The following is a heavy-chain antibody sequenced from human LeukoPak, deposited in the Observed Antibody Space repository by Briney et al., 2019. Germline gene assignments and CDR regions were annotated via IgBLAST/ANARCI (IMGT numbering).Heavy chain of an antibody. CDR3: ARGVYDDLYYFDF. V-gene: IGHV4-30-4*01. J-gene: IGHJ4*02. D-gene: IGHD3-3*01. CDR1: GGSISSGDSY. Sequence: PSQTLSLTCTVPGGSISSGDSYWNWVRQPPGKGLEWIVYIFHSGSSYYTPSLTSRVTMSVDTSKNQYSLKLSPVTVTDTAVYYCARGVYDDLYYFDFWGQGTLVTVSS. CDR2: IFHSGSS.